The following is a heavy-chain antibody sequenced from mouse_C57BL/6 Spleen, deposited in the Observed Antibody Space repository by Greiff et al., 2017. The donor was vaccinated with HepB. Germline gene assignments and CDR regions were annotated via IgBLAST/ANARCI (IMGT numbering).Heavy chain of an antibody. CDR3: ARQGGDYDKAYYFDY. D-gene: IGHD2-4*01. CDR2: IDPSDSYT. Sequence: QVQLQQPGAELVKPGASVKLSCKASGYTFTSYWMQWVKQRPGQGLEWIGEIDPSDSYTNYNQKFKGKATLTVDTSSSTAYMQLSSLTSEDSAVYYWARQGGDYDKAYYFDYWGQGTTLTVSS. V-gene: IGHV1-50*01. J-gene: IGHJ2*01. CDR1: GYTFTSYW.